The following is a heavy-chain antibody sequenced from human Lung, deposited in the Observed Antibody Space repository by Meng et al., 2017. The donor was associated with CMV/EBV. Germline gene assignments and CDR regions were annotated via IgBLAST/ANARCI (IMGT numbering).Heavy chain of an antibody. CDR1: GFSFSIYG. Sequence: GESXKISCEASGFSFSIYGMHWVRQAPGKGLEWVALISNDGSNEYYADSVEGRFTISRDNSKNTLYLQMNSLRTEDTAVYYCATVISSYSSTWEYNLYYAYYGMDDWXQGTTVTVSS. V-gene: IGHV3-30-3*01. CDR2: ISNDGSNE. CDR3: ATVISSYSSTWEYNLYYAYYGMDD. J-gene: IGHJ6*02. D-gene: IGHD6-13*01.